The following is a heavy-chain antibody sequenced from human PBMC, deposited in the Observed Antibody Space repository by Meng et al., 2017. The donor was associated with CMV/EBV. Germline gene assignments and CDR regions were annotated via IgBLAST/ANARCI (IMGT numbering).Heavy chain of an antibody. D-gene: IGHD3-3*01. CDR3: AGVGSTIFWYWYYGMDV. CDR1: GYTFTSYD. J-gene: IGHJ6*02. V-gene: IGHV1-8*03. Sequence: ASVKVSCKASGYTFTSYDINWVRQATGQGLEWMGWMNPNSGNTGYAQKFQGRVAITRNTSISTAYMELSSLRSEDTAVYYCAGVGSTIFWYWYYGMDVWGQGTTVTVSS. CDR2: MNPNSGNT.